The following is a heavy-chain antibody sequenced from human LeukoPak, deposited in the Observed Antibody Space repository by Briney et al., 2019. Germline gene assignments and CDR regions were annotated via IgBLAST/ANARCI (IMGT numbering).Heavy chain of an antibody. Sequence: GGSLRLSCAASGFNFSSYGMHWVRQAPGKGLEWVTSIWFDGSNIHYADSVKGRVIISRDNSKSALYLRMNSLRAEDTAIYYCARDSLPMAVTGPFDHWGQVALVTVSS. CDR1: GFNFSSYG. CDR2: IWFDGSNI. CDR3: ARDSLPMAVTGPFDH. J-gene: IGHJ4*02. V-gene: IGHV3-33*01. D-gene: IGHD6-19*01.